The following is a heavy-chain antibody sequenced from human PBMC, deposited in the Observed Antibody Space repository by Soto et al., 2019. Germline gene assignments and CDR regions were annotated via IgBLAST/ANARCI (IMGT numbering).Heavy chain of an antibody. J-gene: IGHJ6*03. Sequence: EVQLVESGGGLVQPGGSLRLSCAASGFTVSSNYMSWVRQAPGKGLEWVSVIYSGGSTYYADSVKGRFTISRDNSKTTLYLQMNSLRAEDTAVYYCARVWSYYDILTGPRYYYYMDVWGKGTTVTVSS. CDR2: IYSGGST. V-gene: IGHV3-66*01. CDR1: GFTVSSNY. CDR3: ARVWSYYDILTGPRYYYYMDV. D-gene: IGHD3-9*01.